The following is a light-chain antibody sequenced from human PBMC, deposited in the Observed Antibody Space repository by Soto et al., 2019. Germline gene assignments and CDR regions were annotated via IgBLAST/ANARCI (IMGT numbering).Light chain of an antibody. J-gene: IGLJ2*01. CDR3: ATWDTRLSVGV. V-gene: IGLV1-51*01. CDR1: SSNIGNNY. CDR2: DND. Sequence: QSVLTQPPSVSAAPGQKVTISCSGSSSNIGNNYVFWYQQLPGTAPKLLIYDNDKRPSGIPDRFSGSKSGTSATLGITGLQTGDEADYYCATWDTRLSVGVFGGGTKLTVL.